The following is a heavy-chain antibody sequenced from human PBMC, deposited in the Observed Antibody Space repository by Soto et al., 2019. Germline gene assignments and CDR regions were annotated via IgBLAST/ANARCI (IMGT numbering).Heavy chain of an antibody. V-gene: IGHV3-48*01. CDR3: ASVTGYYYYMDV. CDR2: ISSSSSTI. J-gene: IGHJ6*03. D-gene: IGHD3-16*02. Sequence: GGSLRLSCAASGFTFSSYSMNWVRQAPGKGLEWVSYISSSSSTIYYADSVKGRFTISRDNAKNSLYLQMNSLRAEDTAVYYCASVTGYYYYMDVWGKGTTVTVSS. CDR1: GFTFSSYS.